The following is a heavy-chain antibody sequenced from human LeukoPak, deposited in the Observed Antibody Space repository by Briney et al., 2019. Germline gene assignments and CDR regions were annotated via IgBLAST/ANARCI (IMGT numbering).Heavy chain of an antibody. CDR3: ASEYRGYSYGPPIDY. J-gene: IGHJ4*02. D-gene: IGHD5-18*01. V-gene: IGHV3-48*03. Sequence: GGSLRLSCAASGFTFSSYEMNWVRQAPGKGLEWVSYISSSGSTIYYADSVKGRFTISRDNAKNSLYLQMNSLRAEDTAVYYCASEYRGYSYGPPIDYWGQGTLVTVSS. CDR2: ISSSGSTI. CDR1: GFTFSSYE.